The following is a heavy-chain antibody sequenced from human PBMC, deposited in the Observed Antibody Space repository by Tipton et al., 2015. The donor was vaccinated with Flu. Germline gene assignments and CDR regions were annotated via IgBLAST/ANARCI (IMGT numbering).Heavy chain of an antibody. J-gene: IGHJ2*01. Sequence: TLSLTCSVSGYSISSGYYWGWIRQAPEKGLEWIGYVFYTGSTDYNPSLKSRVTISVDTSKNQFSLELISVTAADTAVYYCASQLTNYWYFDFWGRGTLVTVSS. CDR2: VFYTGST. D-gene: IGHD1-1*01. CDR1: GYSISSGYY. CDR3: ASQLTNYWYFDF. V-gene: IGHV4-38-2*02.